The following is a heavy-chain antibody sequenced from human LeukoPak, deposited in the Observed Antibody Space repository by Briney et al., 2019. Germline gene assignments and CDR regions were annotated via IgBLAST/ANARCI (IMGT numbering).Heavy chain of an antibody. D-gene: IGHD2-8*01. CDR3: ARANGVNNWFDP. Sequence: ASVKVSCKASGYTFTNYYIHWVRQAPGQGLEWMGVLNPSSGITNYAQHFQGRLIMASDASTRTVYMDLSRLRSDDTAVYYCARANGVNNWFDPWGQGTLVTVSS. CDR1: GYTFTNYY. V-gene: IGHV1-46*01. CDR2: LNPSSGIT. J-gene: IGHJ5*02.